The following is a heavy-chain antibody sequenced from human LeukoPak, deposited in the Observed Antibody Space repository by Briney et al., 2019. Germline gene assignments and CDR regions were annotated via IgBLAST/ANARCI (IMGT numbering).Heavy chain of an antibody. CDR2: IYYSGST. V-gene: IGHV4-59*01. Sequence: SETLSLTFTVSGGSISSYYWSWIRQPPGKGLEWIGYIYYSGSTNYNPSLKSRVTISVDTSKNQFSLKLSSVTAADTAVYYCARGELYYLDYWGQGTLVTVSS. J-gene: IGHJ4*02. CDR1: GGSISSYY. CDR3: ARGELYYLDY. D-gene: IGHD1-7*01.